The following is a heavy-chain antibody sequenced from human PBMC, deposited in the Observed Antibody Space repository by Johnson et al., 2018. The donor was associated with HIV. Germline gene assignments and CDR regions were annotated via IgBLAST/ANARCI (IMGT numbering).Heavy chain of an antibody. CDR3: VKDIYLYQGGGFDL. V-gene: IGHV3-20*04. D-gene: IGHD2-15*01. CDR2: INWNGGST. J-gene: IGHJ3*01. Sequence: MQLVESGGGLVKPGGSLRLSCAASGFTFDDYGMSWVRQAPGKGLEWVSGINWNGGSTGYADSVKGRFTISRDNAKNSLYLQMNSLRPEDTALYYCVKDIYLYQGGGFDLWGQGTMVTVSS. CDR1: GFTFDDYG.